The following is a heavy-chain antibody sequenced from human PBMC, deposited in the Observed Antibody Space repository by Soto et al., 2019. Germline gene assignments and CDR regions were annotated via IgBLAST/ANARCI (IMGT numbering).Heavy chain of an antibody. CDR2: ISAYNGNT. Sequence: GPSIPVPCNASAYTFTTYGILCVRHAPGQGLEWMGWISAYNGNTNYAQKSQGRVTMTTDTSTSTAYMELRSLRSDDTAVYYCARADDGGNFRYWGQGALVTVSS. CDR3: ARADDGGNFRY. V-gene: IGHV1-18*01. CDR1: AYTFTTYG. J-gene: IGHJ4*02. D-gene: IGHD4-17*01.